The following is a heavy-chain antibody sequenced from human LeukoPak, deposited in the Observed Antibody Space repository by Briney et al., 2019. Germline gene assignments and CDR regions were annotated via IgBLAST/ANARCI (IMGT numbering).Heavy chain of an antibody. CDR3: AKDLTPYCSGGSCYTNFDY. J-gene: IGHJ4*02. D-gene: IGHD2-15*01. CDR1: GFTFSSYA. CDR2: ISGSGGST. V-gene: IGHV3-23*01. Sequence: GGSLRLSCAASGFTFSSYAMSWVRQAPGKGLEWVSAISGSGGSTYYADSVKGRFTISRDNSNNLLYLQINSLRAEDSAVYYCAKDLTPYCSGGSCYTNFDYWGQGTLVTVSS.